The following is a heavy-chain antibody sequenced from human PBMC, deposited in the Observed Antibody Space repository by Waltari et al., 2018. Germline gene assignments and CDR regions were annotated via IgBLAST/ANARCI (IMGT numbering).Heavy chain of an antibody. CDR1: GFTFSSHA. D-gene: IGHD2-15*01. Sequence: EVQLLESGGGLVQPGGSLRLSCAASGFTFSSHAMSWVRQAPGKGLGWVSTITKVDGDTYYADAVKGRFTMSRDNSMNTLYLRMNSLRVEDTAIYYCARNQYWAFDYWGQGTLVTVSS. CDR2: ITKVDGDT. V-gene: IGHV3-23*01. J-gene: IGHJ4*02. CDR3: ARNQYWAFDY.